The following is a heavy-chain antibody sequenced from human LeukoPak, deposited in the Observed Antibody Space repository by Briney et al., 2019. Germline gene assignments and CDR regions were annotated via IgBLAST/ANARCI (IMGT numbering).Heavy chain of an antibody. J-gene: IGHJ4*02. V-gene: IGHV3-7*01. CDR1: GFTFSSSW. Sequence: PGGSLRLSCAASGFTFSSSWMSWVRQAPGKGPEWVANINEDGSAKSSVDSVKGRFTISRDNAKNSLYLQMNSLRAEDTAVYYCARGIAAAGSFILRGPWFDYWGQGTLVTVSS. CDR3: ARGIAAAGSFILRGPWFDY. CDR2: INEDGSAK. D-gene: IGHD6-13*01.